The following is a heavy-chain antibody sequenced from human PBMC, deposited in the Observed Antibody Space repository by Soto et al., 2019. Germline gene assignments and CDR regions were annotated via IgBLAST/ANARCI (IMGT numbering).Heavy chain of an antibody. D-gene: IGHD3-22*01. CDR1: IGSFSGYY. J-gene: IGHJ4*02. CDR2: INHSGST. Sequence: PSETLSLTCAVYIGSFSGYYWSWIRQPPGKGLEWIGEINHSGSTNYNPSLKSRVSTPIDTSKNQFSLKLSSVTAADTAAYYCARGQRIGAITTYFDYWGQGTLVTVSS. V-gene: IGHV4-34*01. CDR3: ARGQRIGAITTYFDY.